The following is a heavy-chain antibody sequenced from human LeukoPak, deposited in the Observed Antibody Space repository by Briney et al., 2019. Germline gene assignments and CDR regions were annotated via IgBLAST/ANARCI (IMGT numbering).Heavy chain of an antibody. V-gene: IGHV3-64*01. CDR3: ARGGSDMVRGHYYYYYYMDV. CDR1: GFTFSSYA. J-gene: IGHJ6*03. Sequence: GGSLRLSCAASGFTFSSYAMHWVRQAPGKGLEYVSAISSNGGSTYYANSVKGRFTISRDNSKNTLYLQMGSLRAEDMAVYYCARGGSDMVRGHYYYYYYMDVWGKGTTVTISS. D-gene: IGHD3-10*01. CDR2: ISSNGGST.